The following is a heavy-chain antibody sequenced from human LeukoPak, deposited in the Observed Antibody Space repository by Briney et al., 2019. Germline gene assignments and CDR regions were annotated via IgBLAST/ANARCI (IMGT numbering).Heavy chain of an antibody. CDR1: GFGFSGNA. J-gene: IGHJ3*02. CDR3: ARAYVTIYGSGSWAHDAFDI. V-gene: IGHV3-30-3*01. Sequence: GESLRLSCAASGFGFSGNAMAWVRQAPGKGLEWVAVISYDGSNKYYADSVKGRFTISRDNSKNTLYLQMNSLRAEDTAVYYCARAYVTIYGSGSWAHDAFDIWGQGTMVTVSS. CDR2: ISYDGSNK. D-gene: IGHD3-10*01.